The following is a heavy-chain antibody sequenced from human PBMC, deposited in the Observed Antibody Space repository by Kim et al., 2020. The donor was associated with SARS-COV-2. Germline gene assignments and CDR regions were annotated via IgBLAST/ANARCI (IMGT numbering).Heavy chain of an antibody. V-gene: IGHV5-51*01. Sequence: GESLKISCKGSGYSFTSYWIGWVRQMPGKGLEWMGIIYPGDSDTRYSPSFQGQVTISADKSISTAYLQWSSLKASDTAMYYCARLKRITIFGVVIEGPFDFWGQGTMGTVPS. CDR1: GYSFTSYW. CDR2: IYPGDSDT. CDR3: ARLKRITIFGVVIEGPFDF. J-gene: IGHJ3*01. D-gene: IGHD3-3*01.